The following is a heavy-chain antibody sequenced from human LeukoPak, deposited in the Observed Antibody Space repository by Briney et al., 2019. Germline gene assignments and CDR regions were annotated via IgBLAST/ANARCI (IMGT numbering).Heavy chain of an antibody. CDR3: AKGATGTTDHFDY. D-gene: IGHD1-1*01. CDR2: IRYDGSNK. V-gene: IGHV3-30*02. Sequence: PGGSLRLSCAASGFTFSSYGMHWVRQAPGKGLEWVAFIRYDGSNKYYADSVKGRFTISRDNSKNTLYLQMNSLRAEDTAVYYCAKGATGTTDHFDYWGQGTLVTVSS. CDR1: GFTFSSYG. J-gene: IGHJ4*02.